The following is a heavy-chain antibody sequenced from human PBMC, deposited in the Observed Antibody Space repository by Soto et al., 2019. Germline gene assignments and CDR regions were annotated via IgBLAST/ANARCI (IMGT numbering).Heavy chain of an antibody. V-gene: IGHV1-69*02. CDR2: IIPILGIA. Sequence: GPSVKVSCKASGGTFSSYTISWVRQAPGQGLEWMGRIIPILGIANYAQKFQGRVTITADKSTSTAYMELSSLRSEDTAVYYCARVSGGFITTPYYFDYWGQGTLVTVSS. J-gene: IGHJ4*02. D-gene: IGHD3-16*01. CDR3: ARVSGGFITTPYYFDY. CDR1: GGTFSSYT.